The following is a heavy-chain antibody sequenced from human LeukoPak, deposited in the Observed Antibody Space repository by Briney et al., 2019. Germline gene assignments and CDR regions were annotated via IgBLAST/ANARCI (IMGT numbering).Heavy chain of an antibody. CDR1: NGSFNAYY. CDR3: AISGWSYQKRTDS. V-gene: IGHV4-34*01. Sequence: SETLSLTCAVSNGSFNAYYWSWIRQTPGKGLEWIGEVNHSGSTNYNPSLKGRITISADTSKSHFSLELTSVTAADTSVYYCAISGWSYQKRTDSWGQGTLVTVSS. J-gene: IGHJ4*02. CDR2: VNHSGST. D-gene: IGHD2-15*01.